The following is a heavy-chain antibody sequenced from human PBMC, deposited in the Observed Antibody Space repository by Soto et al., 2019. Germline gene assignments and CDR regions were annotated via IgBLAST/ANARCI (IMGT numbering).Heavy chain of an antibody. D-gene: IGHD3-22*01. J-gene: IGHJ4*02. Sequence: GESLKISCQASGYSFINFWIGWVRQMPGKGLEWMGRIDPSDSYSNYSPSFQGHVTISVTKSITTAFLQWSSLRASDTAMYYCARQIYDSDTGPNFQYYFDSWGQGTPVTVSS. V-gene: IGHV5-10-1*01. CDR3: ARQIYDSDTGPNFQYYFDS. CDR1: GYSFINFW. CDR2: IDPSDSYS.